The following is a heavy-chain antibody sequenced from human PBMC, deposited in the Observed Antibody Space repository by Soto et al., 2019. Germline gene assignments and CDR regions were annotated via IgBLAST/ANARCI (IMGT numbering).Heavy chain of an antibody. V-gene: IGHV4-4*07. Sequence: LSLTCAISGDSIGNFYWSWIRQPAGKGLESLGRLSASGRTNYSPSLQSRVTMSLDRSKNRFSLRLTSVSAADTAVYFCARGTGRYFDIWGRGTLVTVSS. D-gene: IGHD1-1*01. CDR2: LSASGRT. CDR3: ARGTGRYFDI. J-gene: IGHJ2*01. CDR1: GDSIGNFY.